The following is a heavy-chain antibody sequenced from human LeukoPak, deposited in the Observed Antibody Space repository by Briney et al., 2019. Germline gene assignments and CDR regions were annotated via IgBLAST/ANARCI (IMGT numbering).Heavy chain of an antibody. CDR2: ISNNGGYT. Sequence: GGSLRLSCAASGFTFSSSATSWVRQAPGRGLEWVSAISNNGGYTYYADSGKGRFTISRDNSKNTLYLQMNSLRAEDTAVYYCAKPQYPYYYGSGSYWDYFDYWGQGTLVTVSS. CDR1: GFTFSSSA. D-gene: IGHD3-10*01. J-gene: IGHJ4*02. V-gene: IGHV3-23*01. CDR3: AKPQYPYYYGSGSYWDYFDY.